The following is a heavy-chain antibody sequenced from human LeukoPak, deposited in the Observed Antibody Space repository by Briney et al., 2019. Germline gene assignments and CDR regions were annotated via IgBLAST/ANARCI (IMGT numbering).Heavy chain of an antibody. CDR1: GFTFTDYY. V-gene: IGHV3-11*04. CDR2: ISGSGSTI. J-gene: IGHJ4*02. D-gene: IGHD4-17*01. Sequence: GGSLRLSCAASGFTFTDYYMSWIRRAPGKGLEWLSYISGSGSTIFYADSVKGRFTISRDNPKNSLYLQMNGLSPEDTAVYYCAREGVTTSNWGQGTLVTVSS. CDR3: AREGVTTSN.